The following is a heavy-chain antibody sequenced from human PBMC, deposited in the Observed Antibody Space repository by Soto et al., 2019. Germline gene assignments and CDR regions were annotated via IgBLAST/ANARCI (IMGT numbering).Heavy chain of an antibody. D-gene: IGHD3-22*01. J-gene: IGHJ1*01. CDR1: GYSFTSYE. V-gene: IGHV1-8*01. CDR2: MNPNSGHT. Sequence: HVQLVQSGAEVKKPGASVKVSCKASGYSFTSYEINWVRQATGQGLEWMGWMNPNSGHTGYAQKFQGRVTMTRNTSISTAYMELSSLRSDDTAVYYCARRRHGSYYDNSGFYWSCHHWGQCTLVTVSS. CDR3: ARRRHGSYYDNSGFYWSCHH.